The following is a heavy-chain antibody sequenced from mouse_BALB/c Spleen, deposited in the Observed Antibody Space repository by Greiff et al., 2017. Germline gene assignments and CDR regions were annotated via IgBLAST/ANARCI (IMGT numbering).Heavy chain of an antibody. J-gene: IGHJ3*01. CDR3: ARQGARGYDEKGWFAY. Sequence: EVQRVESGGGLVKPGGSLKLSCAASGFAFSSYGMSWVRQTPDKRLEWVATISSGGSYTYYPDSVKGRFTISRDNAKNTLYLQMSSLKSEDTAMYYCARQGARGYDEKGWFAYWGQGTLVTVSA. CDR2: ISSGGSYT. V-gene: IGHV5-6*01. D-gene: IGHD2-2*01. CDR1: GFAFSSYG.